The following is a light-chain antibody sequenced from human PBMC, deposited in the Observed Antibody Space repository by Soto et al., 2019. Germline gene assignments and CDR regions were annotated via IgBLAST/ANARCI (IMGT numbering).Light chain of an antibody. CDR1: QSVSSSY. J-gene: IGKJ3*01. Sequence: EIVLTQSPGTLSLSPGERATLSCRASQSVSSSYLAWYQQKPGQAPRLLIYGASSRATGIPGRFSGSGSGTDFTLTISRLGPEDFAVYYCQQYGSSPFTFGPGTKVDIK. CDR2: GAS. V-gene: IGKV3-20*01. CDR3: QQYGSSPFT.